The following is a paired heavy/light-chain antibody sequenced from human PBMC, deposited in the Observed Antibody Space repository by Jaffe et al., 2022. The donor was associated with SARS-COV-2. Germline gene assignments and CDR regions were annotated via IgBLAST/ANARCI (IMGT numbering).Light chain of an antibody. CDR3: QQYNNWPPT. J-gene: IGKJ1*01. Sequence: EILMTQSPATLSVSPGERATLSCRASQTISNNLAWYQQTPGQAPRLLIFGASTRATGIPARLSGSGSGTEFTLTISRLQSEDFALYYCQQYNNWPPTFGQGTKVEIK. CDR1: QTISNN. V-gene: IGKV3-15*01. CDR2: GAS.
Heavy chain of an antibody. CDR3: ARGVGAWDYYDSGRAHPMDV. D-gene: IGHD3-10*01. V-gene: IGHV1-3*01. CDR1: RYTFTNYA. CDR2: INAGNGNT. Sequence: QVQLVQSGAEVKKPGASVKVSCKASRYTFTNYAMHWVRRAPGQRLEWMGWINAGNGNTKYSQKFQDRVTITRDTSASTAYMELRSLRSEDTAVYYCARGVGAWDYYDSGRAHPMDVWGKGTTVTVSS. J-gene: IGHJ6*03.